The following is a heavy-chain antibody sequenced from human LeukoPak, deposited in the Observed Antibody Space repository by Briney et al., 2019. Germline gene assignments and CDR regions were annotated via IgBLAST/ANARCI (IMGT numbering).Heavy chain of an antibody. CDR1: GFTFATYA. V-gene: IGHV3-64*01. Sequence: GGSLRLSCAASGFTFATYAIHWVRQAPGKRLEFVSAISNNGDQTYYANSVKGRFTISRDNSKNTLYLQMGSLRAEDMAVYYCARVRDWYFDLWGRGTLVTVSS. CDR3: ARVRDWYFDL. J-gene: IGHJ2*01. CDR2: ISNNGDQT.